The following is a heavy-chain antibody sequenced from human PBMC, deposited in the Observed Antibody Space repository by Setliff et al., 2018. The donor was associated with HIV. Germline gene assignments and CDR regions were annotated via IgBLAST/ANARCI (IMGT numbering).Heavy chain of an antibody. Sequence: SETLSLTCTVSGGSISSSSYYWGWIRQPPGKKLEWIGYIHSSGSTIYSASLKSRVSISVDTSKNQVSLRLSSVTAADTAVYHCSRGSYYMDVWGKGTTVTVSS. CDR3: SRGSYYMDV. J-gene: IGHJ6*03. CDR1: GGSISSSSYY. D-gene: IGHD3-16*01. CDR2: IHSSGST. V-gene: IGHV4-61*05.